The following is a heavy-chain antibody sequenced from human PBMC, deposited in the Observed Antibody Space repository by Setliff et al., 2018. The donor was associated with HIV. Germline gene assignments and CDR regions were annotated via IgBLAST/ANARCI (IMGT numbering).Heavy chain of an antibody. D-gene: IGHD6-19*01. CDR1: GYTFTGYY. CDR2: INPNSGDT. V-gene: IGHV1-2*04. CDR3: ARHFPPFHSGAHYIDL. Sequence: GASVKVSCKASGYTFTGYYIHWVRQAPGQGLEWMGWINPNSGDTNYAQKFEGWVNMTRDTSINTAHMYLTRVKSDDTAVYYCARHFPPFHSGAHYIDLWSQGTLVTVSS. J-gene: IGHJ5*02.